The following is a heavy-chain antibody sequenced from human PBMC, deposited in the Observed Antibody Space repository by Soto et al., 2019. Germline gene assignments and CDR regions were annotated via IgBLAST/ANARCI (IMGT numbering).Heavy chain of an antibody. CDR2: IWFDGSNK. Sequence: QVQLVESGGGVVQPGRSLRLSCAASGFTFSNYVMHWVRQAPGKGLEWVAVIWFDGSNKYYADSVKGRFTISRDNSENTLYLQMNSLRAEDTALYYCARDEAAYCGGDCYLDYWGPGTLVTVSS. J-gene: IGHJ4*02. D-gene: IGHD2-21*02. CDR3: ARDEAAYCGGDCYLDY. V-gene: IGHV3-33*01. CDR1: GFTFSNYV.